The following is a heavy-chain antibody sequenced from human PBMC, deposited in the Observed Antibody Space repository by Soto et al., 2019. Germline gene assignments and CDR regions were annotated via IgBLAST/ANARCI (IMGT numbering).Heavy chain of an antibody. CDR1: GFTFSGSS. D-gene: IGHD2-15*01. CDR3: ARGYCSGGSCYPTHREENFDY. CDR2: IGTAGDT. Sequence: PGGSLRLSCAASGFTFSGSSMHWVRQASGKGLEWVSAIGTAGDTYYPGSVKGRFTISRENAKNSLYLQMNSLRAGDTAVYYCARGYCSGGSCYPTHREENFDYWGQGTLVTVSS. J-gene: IGHJ4*02. V-gene: IGHV3-13*01.